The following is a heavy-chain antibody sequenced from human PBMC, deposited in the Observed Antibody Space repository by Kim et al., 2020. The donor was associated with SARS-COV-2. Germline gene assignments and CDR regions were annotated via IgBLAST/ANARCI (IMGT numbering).Heavy chain of an antibody. J-gene: IGHJ4*02. D-gene: IGHD3-22*01. Sequence: RFTTSRDKSKNTLYLQMNRLTAEDTAVYYCAKDLEPYYYDSSGYYYFDYWGQGTLVTVSS. CDR3: AKDLEPYYYDSSGYYYFDY. V-gene: IGHV3-23*01.